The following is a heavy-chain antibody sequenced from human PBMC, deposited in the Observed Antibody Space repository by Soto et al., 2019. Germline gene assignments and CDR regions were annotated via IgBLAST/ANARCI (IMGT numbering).Heavy chain of an antibody. D-gene: IGHD6-19*01. CDR2: ISAYNGNT. CDR1: GYTFTSYG. Sequence: ASVKVSCKASGYTFTSYGISWVRQAPGQGLEWMGWISAYNGNTNYAQKLQGRVTMTTDTSTSTAYMELRSLRSDDTAVYYCARDRVAGTVGGGPIDYWGQGTLVTVSS. V-gene: IGHV1-18*01. CDR3: ARDRVAGTVGGGPIDY. J-gene: IGHJ4*02.